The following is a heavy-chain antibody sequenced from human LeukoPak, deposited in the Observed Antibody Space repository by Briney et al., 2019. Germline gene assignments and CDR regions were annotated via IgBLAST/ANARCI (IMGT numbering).Heavy chain of an antibody. J-gene: IGHJ5*01. CDR3: VRGLYGDYLTDS. V-gene: IGHV3-53*01. CDR2: IYRDGTT. Sequence: GGSLRLSCAASGFVVSSNYMNWVHQAPGKGLQWVSVIYRDGTTYYADSVEGHFTMSRDTSKNTLYLQTNHLRVDDTAVYYCVRGLYGDYLTDSWGQGTLVSVSS. CDR1: GFVVSSNY. D-gene: IGHD4-17*01.